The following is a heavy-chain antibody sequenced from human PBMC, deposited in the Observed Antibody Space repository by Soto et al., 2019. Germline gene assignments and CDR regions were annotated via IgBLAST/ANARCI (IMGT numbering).Heavy chain of an antibody. J-gene: IGHJ6*02. CDR3: AKDGGPGRGRGGLGYYYGMDV. CDR1: GFTFDDYA. Sequence: EVQLVESGGGLVQPGRSLRLSCAASGFTFDDYAMHWVRQAPGKGLEWVSGISWNSGSIGYADSVKGLFTISRDNAKNSLYLQMNSLRAEDTALYYCAKDGGPGRGRGGLGYYYGMDVWGQGTTVTVSS. CDR2: ISWNSGSI. D-gene: IGHD6-19*01. V-gene: IGHV3-9*01.